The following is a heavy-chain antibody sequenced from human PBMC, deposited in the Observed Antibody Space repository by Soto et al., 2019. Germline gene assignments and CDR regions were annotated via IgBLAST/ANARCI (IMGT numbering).Heavy chain of an antibody. CDR1: GFTFSGYW. CDR3: ATDGDFWIGFPRIYYYAMDV. Sequence: GGSLRLSCAASGFTFSGYWMYWVRQSPGKGLVWVSRIDGDGTSTGYADSVKGRFTISRDNAKNTLYLQMNSLRAEDTAVYYCATDGDFWIGFPRIYYYAMDVWGQGTTVTVSS. V-gene: IGHV3-74*01. D-gene: IGHD3-3*01. J-gene: IGHJ6*02. CDR2: IDGDGTST.